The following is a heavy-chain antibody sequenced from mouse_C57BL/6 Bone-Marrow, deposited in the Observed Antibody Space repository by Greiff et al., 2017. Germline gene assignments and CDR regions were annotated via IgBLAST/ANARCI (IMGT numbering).Heavy chain of an antibody. CDR3: ARGGIYYYCSSYFDY. CDR1: GYAFSSSW. J-gene: IGHJ2*01. Sequence: QVQLQQSGPELVKPGASVKISCKASGYAFSSSWMNWVKQRPGKGLEWIGRIYPGDGDTNYNGTFKGKATLTADKSSSTAYMQRISLTSEDSAVYFCARGGIYYYCSSYFDYWGQGTTLTVSS. CDR2: IYPGDGDT. V-gene: IGHV1-82*01. D-gene: IGHD1-1*01.